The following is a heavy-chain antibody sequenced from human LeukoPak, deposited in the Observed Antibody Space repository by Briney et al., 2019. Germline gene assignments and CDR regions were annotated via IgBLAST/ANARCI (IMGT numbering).Heavy chain of an antibody. D-gene: IGHD4-11*01. CDR2: INTDGSST. V-gene: IGHV3-74*01. CDR3: ARARIDRLHLTYDFDY. Sequence: PGGSLRLSCAASGFTFSSYWMHWVRQAPGKGLVWVSRINTDGSSTSYADSVKGRFTISRDNAKNTLYLQMNSLRAEDTAVYYCARARIDRLHLTYDFDYWGQGTLVTVSS. J-gene: IGHJ4*02. CDR1: GFTFSSYW.